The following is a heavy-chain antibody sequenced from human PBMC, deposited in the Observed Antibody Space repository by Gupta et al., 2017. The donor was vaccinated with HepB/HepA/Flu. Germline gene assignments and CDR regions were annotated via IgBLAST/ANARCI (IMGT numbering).Heavy chain of an antibody. J-gene: IGHJ4*02. D-gene: IGHD1-26*01. CDR2: IRPRSGNT. V-gene: IGHV1-46*01. Sequence: QVQLVLSGAEVTKPGSSVYVSCKTSGYTFTNYYIHWVRQAPGQRPEWMGIIRPRSGNTEYAQKFRGRVTMTRDTSTSTVYMEMSSMRSEDTAVDYGAREPNESYKFDYWGQGTLVTVSS. CDR1: GYTFTNYY. CDR3: AREPNESYKFDY.